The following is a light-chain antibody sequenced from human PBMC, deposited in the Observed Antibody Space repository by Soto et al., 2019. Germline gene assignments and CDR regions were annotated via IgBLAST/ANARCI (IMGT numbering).Light chain of an antibody. V-gene: IGKV3-15*01. Sequence: VVMPQSPATLSVSPGGGVTLSCRASPSVRSHLAWYQQKPGQPPRLLIYGASTRATGIPARFSGSGFGTEFTLTISSLQSEDFAVYYCQQYKNWPLFGQGTRLEIK. CDR3: QQYKNWPL. CDR1: PSVRSH. J-gene: IGKJ5*01. CDR2: GAS.